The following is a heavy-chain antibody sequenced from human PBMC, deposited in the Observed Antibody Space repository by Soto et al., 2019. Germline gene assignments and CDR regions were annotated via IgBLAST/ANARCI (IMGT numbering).Heavy chain of an antibody. V-gene: IGHV3-7*03. CDR1: GFTFTTYW. D-gene: IGHD3-9*01. Sequence: SLRLSCVASGFTFTTYWMTWVRQAPGKGLXWVXXIXVXXXEXXXVGSVRGRFTSSRDNAKTSLYLQMNSLGAEDTAVYYCARENWFQDYWGQGALVTVSS. CDR3: ARENWFQDY. CDR2: IXVXXXEX. J-gene: IGHJ4*02.